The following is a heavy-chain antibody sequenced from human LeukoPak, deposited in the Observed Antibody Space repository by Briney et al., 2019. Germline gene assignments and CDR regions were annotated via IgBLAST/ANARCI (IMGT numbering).Heavy chain of an antibody. CDR2: IHTSGST. CDR1: GGSISSYY. V-gene: IGHV4-4*07. J-gene: IGHJ4*02. Sequence: SETLSLTCTVSGGSISSYYWSCIRQPAGKGLEWIGRIHTSGSTNYNPSLKSRVTMSVDTSKNQFSLKLTSVTAADTAVYYCARGNYIYGSSAYYFDYWGQGTLVTVSS. CDR3: ARGNYIYGSSAYYFDY. D-gene: IGHD5-18*01.